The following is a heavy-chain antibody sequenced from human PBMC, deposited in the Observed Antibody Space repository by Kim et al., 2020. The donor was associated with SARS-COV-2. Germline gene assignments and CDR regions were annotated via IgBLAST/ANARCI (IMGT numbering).Heavy chain of an antibody. J-gene: IGHJ4*02. CDR1: GFTFSSYP. CDR3: AKDRMLGSIDSNYVGFDN. D-gene: IGHD4-4*01. V-gene: IGHV3-30*18. CDR2: ISFDGRNE. Sequence: GGSLRLSCAASGFTFSSYPMHWVRQAPGKGLEWVAAISFDGRNEYYADSVKGRFTISRDNSMNTLYLQMTSLRAEDTAIYYCAKDRMLGSIDSNYVGFDNWGQGTLVTVSS.